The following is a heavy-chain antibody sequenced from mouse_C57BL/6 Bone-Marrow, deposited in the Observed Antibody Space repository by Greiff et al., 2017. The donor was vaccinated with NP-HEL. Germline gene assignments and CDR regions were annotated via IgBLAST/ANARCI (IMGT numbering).Heavy chain of an antibody. D-gene: IGHD3-2*02. CDR2: INPNNGGT. CDR1: GYTFTSYW. Sequence: VQLQESGTELVKPGASVKLSCKASGYTFTSYWMHWLKQRPGQGLEWIGNINPNNGGTNDNEKFKTKATLTVDKSSSPAYMQLSSLTSEDSAVYYCARDSGYAFDYWGQGTTLTVSS. J-gene: IGHJ2*01. CDR3: ARDSGYAFDY. V-gene: IGHV1-53*01.